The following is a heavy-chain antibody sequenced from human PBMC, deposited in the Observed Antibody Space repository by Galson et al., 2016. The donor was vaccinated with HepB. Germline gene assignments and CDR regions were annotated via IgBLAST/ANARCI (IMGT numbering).Heavy chain of an antibody. CDR2: ISSSSSYI. J-gene: IGHJ4*02. CDR1: GFTFSTYS. V-gene: IGHV3-21*01. Sequence: SLRLSCAASGFTFSTYSMNWVRQAPGKGLEWVSSISSSSSYIYYAGSVKGRFTISRDNAKNSLYLQMNSLRAEDTAVYYCARTYERGYSGYGPPFDYWGQGTLVTVSS. CDR3: ARTYERGYSGYGPPFDY. D-gene: IGHD5-12*01.